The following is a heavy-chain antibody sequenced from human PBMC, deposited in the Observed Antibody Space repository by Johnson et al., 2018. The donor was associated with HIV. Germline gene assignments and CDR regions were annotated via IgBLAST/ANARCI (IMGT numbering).Heavy chain of an antibody. CDR2: ISGSGGST. CDR3: AKEAYGGNSPHAFDI. Sequence: VQLVESGGGLIQPGGSLRLSCAASGFTVSTNYMGWVRLAPGKGLEWVSAISGSGGSTYYADSVKGRFTISRDNSKNTLYLQMNSLRAEDTAVYYCAKEAYGGNSPHAFDIWGQGTMVTVSS. J-gene: IGHJ3*02. V-gene: IGHV3-23*04. D-gene: IGHD4-23*01. CDR1: GFTVSTNY.